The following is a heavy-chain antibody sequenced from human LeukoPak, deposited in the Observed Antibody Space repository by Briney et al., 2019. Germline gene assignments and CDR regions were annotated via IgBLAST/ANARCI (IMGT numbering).Heavy chain of an antibody. CDR3: AKTTSQWLAYFDY. CDR2: ISYDGSNK. CDR1: GFTFSSYG. J-gene: IGHJ4*02. Sequence: GGSLRLSCAASGFTFSSYGMHWVRQAPGKGLEWVAVISYDGSNKYYADSVKGRFTISRDNSKNTLYLQMNSLRAEDTAVYYCAKTTSQWLAYFDYWGQGTLVTVSS. V-gene: IGHV3-30*18. D-gene: IGHD6-19*01.